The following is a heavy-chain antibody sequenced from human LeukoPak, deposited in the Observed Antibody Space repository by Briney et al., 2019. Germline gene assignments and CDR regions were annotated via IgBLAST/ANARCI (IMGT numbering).Heavy chain of an antibody. Sequence: PSETLSLTCTVSAGSISSSSHHWGWIRQSPGKGLEWIGSLYSGRSTYYNPSLDSRVTISVGTSKNQFSLELNSVTAADTAVYYCFRHDGRGGATMGALDSWGQGSLVTVSS. J-gene: IGHJ4*02. CDR3: FRHDGRGGATMGALDS. V-gene: IGHV4-39*01. D-gene: IGHD5-12*01. CDR2: LYSGRST. CDR1: AGSISSSSHH.